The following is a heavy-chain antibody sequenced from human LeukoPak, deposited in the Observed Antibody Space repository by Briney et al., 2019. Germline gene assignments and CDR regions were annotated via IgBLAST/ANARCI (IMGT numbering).Heavy chain of an antibody. J-gene: IGHJ4*02. CDR2: IKQDGSEK. V-gene: IGHV3-7*01. Sequence: GGSLRLSCAASGFTFSSYWMTWVRQAPGKGLEWVANIKQDGSEKYYVDSVKGRFTISRDNAKKSLYSQMNSLRAEDTAVYYCATNKDYYFDYWGQGTLVTVSS. CDR1: GFTFSSYW. D-gene: IGHD1/OR15-1a*01. CDR3: ATNKDYYFDY.